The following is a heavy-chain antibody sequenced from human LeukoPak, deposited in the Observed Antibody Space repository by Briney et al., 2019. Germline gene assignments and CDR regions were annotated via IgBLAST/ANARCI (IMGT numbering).Heavy chain of an antibody. D-gene: IGHD3-10*01. V-gene: IGHV3-7*03. Sequence: GGSLRLSCAASGFTFSSYWMSWVRQAPGKGLEWVANIKQDGSEKYYVDSVEGRFTISRDNAKNSLYLQMNSLRAEDTALYYCARKVVRGGESSPLDYWGQGTLVTVSS. CDR2: IKQDGSEK. CDR3: ARKVVRGGESSPLDY. J-gene: IGHJ4*02. CDR1: GFTFSSYW.